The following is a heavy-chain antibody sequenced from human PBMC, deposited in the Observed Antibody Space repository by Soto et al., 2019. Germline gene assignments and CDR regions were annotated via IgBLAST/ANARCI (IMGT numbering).Heavy chain of an antibody. CDR1: GGSINSYY. CDR2: IYYSGST. V-gene: IGHV4-59*08. Sequence: PSETLSLTCTVSGGSINSYYWSWIRQPPGKGLEWIGYIYYSGSTNYNPSLKSRVTISVDTSKNQFSLKLSSVTAADTAVYYCARTSIPYCSGGSCYSSAYYFDYWGQGTLVTVSS. D-gene: IGHD2-15*01. J-gene: IGHJ4*02. CDR3: ARTSIPYCSGGSCYSSAYYFDY.